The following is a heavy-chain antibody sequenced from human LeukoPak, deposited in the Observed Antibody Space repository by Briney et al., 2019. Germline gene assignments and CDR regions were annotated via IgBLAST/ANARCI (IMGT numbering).Heavy chain of an antibody. J-gene: IGHJ6*03. CDR1: GFTFNTYS. CDR3: ARAQWTAFDYYYYMDV. D-gene: IGHD3/OR15-3a*01. Sequence: TGGSLRLSCAASGFTFNTYSMNWVRQAPGKGLEWVANIKVDGSEKYYVDAVKGRFTISRDNAKDSPYLQMNGLRAEDTAIYYCARAQWTAFDYYYYMDVWGKGTTVTVSS. CDR2: IKVDGSEK. V-gene: IGHV3-7*01.